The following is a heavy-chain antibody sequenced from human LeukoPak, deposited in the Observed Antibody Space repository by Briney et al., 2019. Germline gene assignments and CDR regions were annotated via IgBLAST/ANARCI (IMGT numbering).Heavy chain of an antibody. J-gene: IGHJ4*02. D-gene: IGHD6-13*01. CDR3: ARVSSGWYYFDY. Sequence: ASVKVSCKASGFTFTSYGFSWVRQAPGQGLEWMGWISGYNGNTNYAQKLQGRVTMNTDTSTSTAYMELRSLISDDTAIYYCARVSSGWYYFDYWGQGTLVTVSS. V-gene: IGHV1-18*01. CDR2: ISGYNGNT. CDR1: GFTFTSYG.